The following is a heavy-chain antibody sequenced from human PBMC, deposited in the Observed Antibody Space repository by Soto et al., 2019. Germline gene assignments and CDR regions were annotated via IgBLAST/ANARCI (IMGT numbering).Heavy chain of an antibody. Sequence: GGSLRLSCAASGFTFSNYSMNWVRQAPGKGLEWVSAISRSSSKDYAEAAKRRFTISRENYNNTLYLQKKSLRADEEAVYYCATKSIAARDYYYSGMDVWGQGTTVTVSS. CDR3: ATKSIAARDYYYSGMDV. CDR2: ISRSSSK. J-gene: IGHJ6*02. V-gene: IGHV3-21*01. D-gene: IGHD6-6*01. CDR1: GFTFSNYS.